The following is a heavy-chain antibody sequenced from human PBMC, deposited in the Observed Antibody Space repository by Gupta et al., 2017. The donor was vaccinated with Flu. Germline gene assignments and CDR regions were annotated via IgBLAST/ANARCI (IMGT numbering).Heavy chain of an antibody. J-gene: IGHJ4*02. CDR3: ARAYYYDSSGYSLDY. Sequence: QVQLVQSGAEVKKPGSSVKVSCKASGGTFSSYTISWVRQAPGQGLEWMGRIIPILGIATYAQKFQGRVTITADKSTSTAYMELSSLRSEDTAVYYCARAYYYDSSGYSLDYWGQGTLVTVSS. D-gene: IGHD3-22*01. CDR1: GGTFSSYT. CDR2: IIPILGIA. V-gene: IGHV1-69*02.